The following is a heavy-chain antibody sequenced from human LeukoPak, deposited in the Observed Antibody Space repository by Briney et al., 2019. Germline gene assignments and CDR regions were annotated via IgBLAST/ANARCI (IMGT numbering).Heavy chain of an antibody. D-gene: IGHD2-2*01. CDR1: GYTFTSYD. Sequence: ASVKVSCTASGYTFTSYDINWVRQATGQGLEWMGWMNPNSGNTGYAQKFQGRVTITRNTSISTAYMELSSLRSEDTAVYYCARGRCSSTSCLDYYMDVWGKGTTVTVSS. CDR2: MNPNSGNT. J-gene: IGHJ6*03. CDR3: ARGRCSSTSCLDYYMDV. V-gene: IGHV1-8*03.